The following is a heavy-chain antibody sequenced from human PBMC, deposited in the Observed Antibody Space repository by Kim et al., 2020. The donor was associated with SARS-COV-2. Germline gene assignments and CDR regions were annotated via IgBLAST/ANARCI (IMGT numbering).Heavy chain of an antibody. CDR3: TTEGLPYYDDNPGLSDC. D-gene: IGHD3-16*01. CDR2: IKTKGEGGTT. J-gene: IGHJ4*02. V-gene: IGHV3-15*01. CDR1: GFTFSKAW. Sequence: GGSLRLSCAASGFTFSKAWMSWVRQAPGKGLEWVGRIKTKGEGGTTDYNTPVKGRFVISRDDSTNTLYLQMNSLRVEDTALYYCTTEGLPYYDDNPGLSDCWGPGTLVTVSS.